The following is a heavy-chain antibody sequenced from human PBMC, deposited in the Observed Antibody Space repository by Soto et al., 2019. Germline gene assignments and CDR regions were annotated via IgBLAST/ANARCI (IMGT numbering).Heavy chain of an antibody. CDR3: ALCQPGYYYGLDV. CDR1: GFSLYNARMG. J-gene: IGHJ6*04. D-gene: IGHD3-10*01. Sequence: QVTLKESGPVLVKPTETLTLTCTVSGFSLYNARMGVSWIRQPPGKALKWLAHLFSNDERSYSTSLKTRLSISKDTSKSQVVLTMTNVHPVDTATYYCALCQPGYYYGLDVWGKGTTVTVSS. V-gene: IGHV2-26*01. CDR2: LFSNDER.